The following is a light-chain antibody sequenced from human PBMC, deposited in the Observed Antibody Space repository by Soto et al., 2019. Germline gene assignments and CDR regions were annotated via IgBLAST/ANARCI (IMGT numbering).Light chain of an antibody. CDR3: QQYNNWWT. Sequence: ILLTQSPATLSVSPGERVTLSCRASQSLNSNLAWYQQRPGQAPRLLLYDTSSRATGIPARFSGSGSGTEFTLTISSLQSEDFAVYYCQQYNNWWTFGQGTKVKIK. CDR2: DTS. V-gene: IGKV3-15*01. CDR1: QSLNSN. J-gene: IGKJ1*01.